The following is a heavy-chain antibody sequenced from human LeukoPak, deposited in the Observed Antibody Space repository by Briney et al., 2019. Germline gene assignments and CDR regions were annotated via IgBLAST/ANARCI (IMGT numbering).Heavy chain of an antibody. CDR3: ARLDCSGGSCYLDY. V-gene: IGHV4-4*07. CDR1: GGSISSYY. Sequence: SSETLSLTCTVSGGSISSYYWSWIRQPAGKGLEWIGRIYTSGSTNYNPSLKSRVTMSVDTSKNQFSLKLNSVTAADTAVYYCARLDCSGGSCYLDYWGQGTLVTVSS. J-gene: IGHJ4*02. D-gene: IGHD2-15*01. CDR2: IYTSGST.